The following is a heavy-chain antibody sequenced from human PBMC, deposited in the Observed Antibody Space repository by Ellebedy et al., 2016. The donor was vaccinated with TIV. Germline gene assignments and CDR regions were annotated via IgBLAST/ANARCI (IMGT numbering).Heavy chain of an antibody. V-gene: IGHV1-58*02. CDR3: AAISWGFDYYYYGMDV. Sequence: AASVKVSCKASGFTFTSSAMQWVRQARGRRLEWIGWIVVGSGNTNYAQKFQERVTITRDMSTSTAYMELSSLRSEDTAVYYCAAISWGFDYYYYGMDVWGQGTTVTVSS. J-gene: IGHJ6*02. CDR1: GFTFTSSA. D-gene: IGHD3-16*01. CDR2: IVVGSGNT.